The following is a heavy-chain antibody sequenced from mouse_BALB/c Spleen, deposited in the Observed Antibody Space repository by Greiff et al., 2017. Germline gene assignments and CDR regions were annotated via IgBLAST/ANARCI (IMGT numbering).Heavy chain of an antibody. V-gene: IGHV2-9*02. CDR1: GFSLTSYG. J-gene: IGHJ1*01. Sequence: QVHVKQSGPGLVAPSQSLSITCTVSGFSLTSYGVHWVRQPPGKGLEWLGVIWAGGSTNYNSALMSRLSISKDNSKSQVFLKMNSLQTDDTAMYYCARERPYDDDGDWYFEVWGAGTTVTVAS. CDR2: IWAGGST. D-gene: IGHD2-4*01. CDR3: ARERPYDDDGDWYFEV.